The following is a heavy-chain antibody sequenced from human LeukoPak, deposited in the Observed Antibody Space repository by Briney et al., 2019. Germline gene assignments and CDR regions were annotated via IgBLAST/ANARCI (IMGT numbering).Heavy chain of an antibody. CDR2: ISGSGGST. CDR3: AELGITMIGGV. Sequence: GGSLRLSCAASTFTFSSYAMSWVRQAPGKGLEWVSVISGSGGSTNYADSVKGRFTISRDNAKNSLYLQMNSLRAEDTAVYYCAELGITMIGGVWGKGTTVTISS. J-gene: IGHJ6*04. V-gene: IGHV3-23*01. CDR1: TFTFSSYA. D-gene: IGHD3-10*02.